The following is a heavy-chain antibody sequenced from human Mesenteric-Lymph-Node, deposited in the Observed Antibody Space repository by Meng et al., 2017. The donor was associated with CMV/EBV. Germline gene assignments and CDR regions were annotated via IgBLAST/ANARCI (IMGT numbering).Heavy chain of an antibody. D-gene: IGHD3-10*01. Sequence: GESLKISCAASGFTVSSNYMSWVRQAPGKGLEWVSSISSSSSYIYYADSVKGRFTISRDNAKNTLYLQMNSLRAEDTAVYYCANTPPYGSGSYYTQPPWGQGTLVTVSS. J-gene: IGHJ5*02. CDR3: ANTPPYGSGSYYTQPP. V-gene: IGHV3-21*01. CDR1: GFTVSSNY. CDR2: ISSSSSYI.